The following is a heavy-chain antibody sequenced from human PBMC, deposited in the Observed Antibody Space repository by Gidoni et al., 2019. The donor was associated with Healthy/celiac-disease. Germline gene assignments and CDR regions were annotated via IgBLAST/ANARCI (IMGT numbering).Heavy chain of an antibody. V-gene: IGHV4-59*01. J-gene: IGHJ3*02. Sequence: QVQLQESGPGLVKPSETLSLTCTVSGGSISSYYWSWIRQPPGKGLEWIGYIYYSGSTNYNPSLKSRVTISVDTSKNQFSLKLSSVTAADTAVYYCARYCSGGSCYSLTWAEAFDIWGQGTMVTVSS. CDR2: IYYSGST. D-gene: IGHD2-15*01. CDR1: GGSISSYY. CDR3: ARYCSGGSCYSLTWAEAFDI.